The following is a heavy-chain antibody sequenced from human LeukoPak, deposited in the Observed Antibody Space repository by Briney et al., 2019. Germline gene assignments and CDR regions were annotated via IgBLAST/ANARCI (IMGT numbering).Heavy chain of an antibody. V-gene: IGHV3-21*01. Sequence: PGGSLRLSCAASGFTFSTYTINWVRQAPGKGLEWVSSITGSSTYIFYADSVKGRFTVSRDNAKNSLFLQMNSLRAEDTAVYYRAREAGYCSSTSCEEDYYYFYMDVWGKGTTVTVS. CDR3: AREAGYCSSTSCEEDYYYFYMDV. CDR1: GFTFSTYT. CDR2: ITGSSTYI. D-gene: IGHD2-2*03. J-gene: IGHJ6*03.